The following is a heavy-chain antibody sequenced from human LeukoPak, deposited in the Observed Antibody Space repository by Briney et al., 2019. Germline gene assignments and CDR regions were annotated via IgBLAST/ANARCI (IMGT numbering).Heavy chain of an antibody. CDR3: AADYYDSSGSGPDFDY. Sequence: ASVKVSCKASGYTFTDYYMHWVRQAPGQGLEWMGSINPNSGGTNYAQKFQGRVTMTRDTSISTAYMELSRLRSDDTAVYYCAADYYDSSGSGPDFDYWGQGTLVTVSS. CDR1: GYTFTDYY. D-gene: IGHD3-22*01. V-gene: IGHV1-2*02. J-gene: IGHJ4*02. CDR2: INPNSGGT.